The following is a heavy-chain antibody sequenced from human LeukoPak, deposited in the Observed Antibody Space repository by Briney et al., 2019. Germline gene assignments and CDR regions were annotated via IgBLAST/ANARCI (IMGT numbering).Heavy chain of an antibody. CDR3: ARQQWLDGAYYFDY. D-gene: IGHD6-19*01. CDR1: GFTFSSSW. Sequence: PGGSLRLSCAASGFTFSSSWMSWVRQAPGKGLEWVANIKQDGSEKYYVDSVKGRFTISRDNAKNSLYLQMNSLRAEDTAVYYCARQQWLDGAYYFDYWGQGTLVTVSS. V-gene: IGHV3-7*01. J-gene: IGHJ4*02. CDR2: IKQDGSEK.